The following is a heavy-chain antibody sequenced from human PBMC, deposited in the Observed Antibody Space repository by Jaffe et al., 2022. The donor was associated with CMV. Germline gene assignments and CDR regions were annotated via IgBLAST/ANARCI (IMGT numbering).Heavy chain of an antibody. CDR3: ARGGAALVGPTCDY. J-gene: IGHJ4*01. CDR1: GYSFTTYG. CDR2: ISVYSGDT. V-gene: IGHV1-18*04. D-gene: IGHD1-26*01. Sequence: QVQLVQSGAEVKKPGASVKVSCKASGYSFTTYGINWVRQAPGQGLEWMGWISVYSGDTKYAQRLQGRVTMTTDTSTSTAYMELRSLRSDDTAVYYCARGGAALVGPTCDYWGQGTLVTVSS.